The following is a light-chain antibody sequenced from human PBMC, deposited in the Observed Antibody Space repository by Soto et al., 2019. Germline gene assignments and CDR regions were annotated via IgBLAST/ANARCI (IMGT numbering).Light chain of an antibody. CDR2: AAS. V-gene: IGKV1-17*01. Sequence: DIQMTQSPSSLSASVGDRVTITGRESQGIRNDLGWYQQKQGKAPKGXIYAASSLQSGVPSRFSGSGSGTDFTLTISCLQSEDFATYCCQQYYSYTPTFGGGTKVDIK. CDR1: QGIRND. CDR3: QQYYSYTPT. J-gene: IGKJ4*01.